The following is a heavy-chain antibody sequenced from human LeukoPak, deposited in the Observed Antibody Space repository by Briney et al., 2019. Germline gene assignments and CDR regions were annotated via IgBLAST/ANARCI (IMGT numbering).Heavy chain of an antibody. Sequence: SETLSLTCTVSGGSISSSSYYWGWIRQPPGKGLEWIGSIYYSGSTYYNPSLKSRVTISVDTSKNQFSLKLSSVTAADTAVYYCARETIYRSWFDPWGQGTLVTVSS. CDR2: IYYSGST. V-gene: IGHV4-39*07. CDR1: GGSISSSSYY. CDR3: ARETIYRSWFDP. J-gene: IGHJ5*02. D-gene: IGHD1-14*01.